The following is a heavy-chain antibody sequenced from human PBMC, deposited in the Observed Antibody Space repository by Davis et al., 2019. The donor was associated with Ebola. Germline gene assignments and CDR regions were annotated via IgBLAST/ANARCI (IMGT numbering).Heavy chain of an antibody. Sequence: GESLKTSCAASGFTFSNYAMTWVRQAPGKGLEWVSGISGSGGRTDYADSVKGRFTISRDNSKNTLYVQVNSLRAEDTAIYYCAKTRCATCHSPDSWGQGTLVTVSS. CDR2: ISGSGGRT. J-gene: IGHJ4*02. CDR1: GFTFSNYA. V-gene: IGHV3-23*01. CDR3: AKTRCATCHSPDS.